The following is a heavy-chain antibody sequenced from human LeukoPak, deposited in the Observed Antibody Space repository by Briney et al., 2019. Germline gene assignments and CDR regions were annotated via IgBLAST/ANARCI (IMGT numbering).Heavy chain of an antibody. D-gene: IGHD3-3*01. J-gene: IGHJ4*02. Sequence: NTSETLSLTCAVYGGSFSGYYWSWIRQPPGEGLEWIGEINHSGSTNYNPSLKSRVTISVDTSKNQFSLKLSSVTAADTAVYYCARDFWSGYYTEDWGQGALVIVSS. CDR2: INHSGST. V-gene: IGHV4-34*01. CDR3: ARDFWSGYYTED. CDR1: GGSFSGYY.